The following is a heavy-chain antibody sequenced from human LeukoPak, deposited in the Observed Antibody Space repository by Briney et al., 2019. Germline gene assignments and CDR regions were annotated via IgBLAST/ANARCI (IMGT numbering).Heavy chain of an antibody. CDR1: GFTFYNYA. V-gene: IGHV3-30-3*02. J-gene: IGHJ4*02. D-gene: IGHD5-18*01. CDR2: ISAGGNNK. CDR3: ASHPVRTEMYGYVSRGPFDY. Sequence: GRSLRLSCAASGFTFYNYAMHWVRQAPGKGLGWGAVISAGGNNKYYADSVKDRFTISRDNSKNTLYLQMNSLRAEDTAVYYCASHPVRTEMYGYVSRGPFDYWGQGTLVTVSS.